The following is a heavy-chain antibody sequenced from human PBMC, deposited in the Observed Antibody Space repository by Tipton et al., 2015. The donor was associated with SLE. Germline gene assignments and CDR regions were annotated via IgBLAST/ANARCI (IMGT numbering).Heavy chain of an antibody. V-gene: IGHV4-59*11. J-gene: IGHJ3*02. Sequence: TLSLTCTVSGGSISSHYWSWVRQPPGKGLEWIGEIYHSGSTNYNPSLKSRVTISVDTSKNQFSLKLSSVTAADTAVYYCARSVYIFQDSFDIWGQGTMVTVSS. D-gene: IGHD3-3*02. CDR2: IYHSGST. CDR3: ARSVYIFQDSFDI. CDR1: GGSISSHY.